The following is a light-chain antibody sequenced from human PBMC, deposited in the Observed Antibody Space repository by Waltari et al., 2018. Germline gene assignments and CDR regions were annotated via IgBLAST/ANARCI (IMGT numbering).Light chain of an antibody. Sequence: QSLLTQPPSLSGAPGQRVTISCTGDSSNIGAGYDVNWYQQFPGTAPRLLMSRNTDRPAGVPERFSGSKSGTSASLAITGLQAEDEAAYYYQSYDSRLTAWVFGGGTKVTVL. CDR1: SSNIGAGYD. CDR2: RNT. CDR3: QSYDSRLTAWV. J-gene: IGLJ3*02. V-gene: IGLV1-40*01.